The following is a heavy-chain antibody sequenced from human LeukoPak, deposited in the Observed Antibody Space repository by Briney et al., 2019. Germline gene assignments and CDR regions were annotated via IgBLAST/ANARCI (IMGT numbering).Heavy chain of an antibody. CDR3: ARDDRRLWFGELFSDY. D-gene: IGHD3-10*01. J-gene: IGHJ4*02. CDR1: GYTFTSYG. V-gene: IGHV1-18*01. CDR2: ISAYNGNT. Sequence: ASVKVSCKASGYTFTSYGISWVRQAPGQGLEWMGWISAYNGNTNYAQKLQGRVTMTTDTSTSTAYMELRSLRSDDTAVYYCARDDRRLWFGELFSDYWAREPWSPSPQ.